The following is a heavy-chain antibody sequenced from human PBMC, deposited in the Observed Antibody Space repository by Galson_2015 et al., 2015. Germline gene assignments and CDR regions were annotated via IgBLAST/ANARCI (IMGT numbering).Heavy chain of an antibody. CDR2: ISAYIGNT. D-gene: IGHD5-24*01. V-gene: IGHV1-18*01. CDR3: ARDLEKDGYNQKYYFDY. J-gene: IGHJ4*02. CDR1: GYTFTSYG. Sequence: SVKVSCKASGYTFTSYGISWVRQAPGQGLEWMGWISAYIGNTNYAQKLQGRVTMTTDTSTSTAYMELRSLRSDDTAVYYCARDLEKDGYNQKYYFDYWGQGTLVTVSS.